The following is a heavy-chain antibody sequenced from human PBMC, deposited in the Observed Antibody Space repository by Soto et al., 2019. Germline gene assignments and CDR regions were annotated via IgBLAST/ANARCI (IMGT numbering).Heavy chain of an antibody. CDR2: IYDNGGA. V-gene: IGHV4-31*03. Sequence: QVQLQESGPGLVKPSQTLSLTCTVSGDSISSGGYYWSWIRQHPGKALEWIGYIYDNGGAYYSPSLRGRVVISLDRSENQFSLRLSSVTAADTAVYYCARVKGGTTRRAFDSWGQGTLVTVSS. D-gene: IGHD1-7*01. CDR3: ARVKGGTTRRAFDS. CDR1: GDSISSGGYY. J-gene: IGHJ4*02.